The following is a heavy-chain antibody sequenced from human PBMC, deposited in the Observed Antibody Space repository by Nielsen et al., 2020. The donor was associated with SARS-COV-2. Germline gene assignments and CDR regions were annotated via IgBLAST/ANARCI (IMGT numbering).Heavy chain of an antibody. J-gene: IGHJ5*02. CDR1: GYTLTSYA. D-gene: IGHD3-16*01. Sequence: ASVKVSCKASGYTLTSYAMNWVRQAPGQGLEWMGWINPNSGGTNYAQKFQGWVTMTRDTSISTAYMELSRLTSDDTAVYYCARGLSDVLGFDPWGQGTLVTVSS. V-gene: IGHV1-2*04. CDR3: ARGLSDVLGFDP. CDR2: INPNSGGT.